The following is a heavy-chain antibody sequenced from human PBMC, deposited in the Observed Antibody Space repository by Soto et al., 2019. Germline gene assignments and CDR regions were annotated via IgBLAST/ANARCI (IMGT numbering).Heavy chain of an antibody. CDR2: IYYSGST. CDR3: ARHYYDFWSGYYSQNWFDP. J-gene: IGHJ5*02. CDR1: GGSISSSSYY. Sequence: SETLSLTCTVSGGSISSSSYYWGWIRQPPGKGLEWIGSIYYSGSTYYNPSLKSRVTISVDTSKNQFSLKLSSVTAADTAVYYCARHYYDFWSGYYSQNWFDPWGQGTLVTVSS. D-gene: IGHD3-3*01. V-gene: IGHV4-39*01.